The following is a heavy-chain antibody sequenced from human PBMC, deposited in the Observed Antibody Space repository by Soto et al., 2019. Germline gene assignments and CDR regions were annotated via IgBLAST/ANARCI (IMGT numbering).Heavy chain of an antibody. D-gene: IGHD4-17*01. V-gene: IGHV3-7*01. J-gene: IGHJ4*02. CDR3: MTSVTTPDY. CDR1: GFTLSSYW. CDR2: IKQDGSQK. Sequence: EVQLVESGGGLVQPGGSLRLSCAASGFTLSSYWMNWVRLAPGKGLEWVANIKQDGSQKNYVDSVKGRFTISRDNAKNSLYLQMSSLRAEDTAVYYCMTSVTTPDYWGQGTLVTVSS.